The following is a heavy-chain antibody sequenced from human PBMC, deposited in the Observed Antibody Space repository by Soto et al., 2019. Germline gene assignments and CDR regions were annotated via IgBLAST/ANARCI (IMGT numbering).Heavy chain of an antibody. CDR2: ISAYNGNT. D-gene: IGHD3-22*01. CDR1: GYTFTSYG. Sequence: ASVKVSCKASGYTFTSYGISWVRQAPGHGLEWMGWISAYNGNTNYAQKLQGRVTMTTDTSTSTAYMELRSLRSDDTAVYYCARVPFGYYDSSGYYSGFDYWGQGTLVTVSS. CDR3: ARVPFGYYDSSGYYSGFDY. J-gene: IGHJ4*02. V-gene: IGHV1-18*01.